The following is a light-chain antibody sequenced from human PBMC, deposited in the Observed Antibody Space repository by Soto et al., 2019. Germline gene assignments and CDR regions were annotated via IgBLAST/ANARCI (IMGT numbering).Light chain of an antibody. Sequence: ISMTQSPPTLSVSPGGRVTLSCEASETISADLAWYHHRPGQATRLLIYAASTRAPGVPARFSGSGSGTDFTLDIANLQPEDFGLYYCQHYHNFPRTFGQGTKLEIK. CDR1: ETISAD. CDR3: QHYHNFPRT. CDR2: AAS. V-gene: IGKV3-15*01. J-gene: IGKJ2*01.